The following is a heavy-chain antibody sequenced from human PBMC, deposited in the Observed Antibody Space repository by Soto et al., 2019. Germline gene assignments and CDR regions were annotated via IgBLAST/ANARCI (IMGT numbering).Heavy chain of an antibody. CDR2: IYHSGST. D-gene: IGHD2-21*01. J-gene: IGHJ5*02. CDR3: ARDGAGAYGLGWFAP. Sequence: QVQLQESGPGLVKPSQTLSLTCTVSGDSISRGGYYWNWIRQHPRKGLEWIGYIYHSGSTNYNPSLKSRVTISVDTSKNQLSLELSSVTAADTAIYYCARDGAGAYGLGWFAPWGQGILVTVSS. V-gene: IGHV4-31*03. CDR1: GDSISRGGYY.